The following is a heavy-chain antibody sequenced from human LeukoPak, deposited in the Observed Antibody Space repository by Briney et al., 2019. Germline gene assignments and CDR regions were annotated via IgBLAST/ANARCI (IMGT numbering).Heavy chain of an antibody. CDR2: ISSSSYI. D-gene: IGHD3-10*02. Sequence: GGSLRLSCAASGFTFSSYSMNWVRQAPGKGLEWVSSISSSSYIYYADSVKGRFTISRDNAKNSLYLQMNSLRAEDTAEYYCAREIGSMVGHYYGMDVWGQGTTVTVSS. J-gene: IGHJ6*02. V-gene: IGHV3-21*01. CDR1: GFTFSSYS. CDR3: AREIGSMVGHYYGMDV.